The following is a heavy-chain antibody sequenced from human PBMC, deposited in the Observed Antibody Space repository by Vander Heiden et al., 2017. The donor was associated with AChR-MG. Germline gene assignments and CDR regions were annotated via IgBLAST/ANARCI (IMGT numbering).Heavy chain of an antibody. CDR1: GYTFTSYF. J-gene: IGHJ4*02. Sequence: QVQLVQSGAEVKKPGASVKVSCKASGYTFTSYFMHWVRQAPGQGLEWMGVINPSGGSTIYAQKFQGRVTMTSDTSTSTVYMELSSLRSEDTAVYYCARTGDGYDNFFHYWGQGTLVTVSS. CDR3: ARTGDGYDNFFHY. V-gene: IGHV1-46*03. CDR2: INPSGGST. D-gene: IGHD5-12*01.